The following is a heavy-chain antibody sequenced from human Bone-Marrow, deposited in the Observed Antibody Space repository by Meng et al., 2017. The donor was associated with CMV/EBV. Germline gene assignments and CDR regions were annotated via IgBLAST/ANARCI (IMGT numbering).Heavy chain of an antibody. CDR3: ARGDVVVPAAMDY. V-gene: IGHV3-21*01. CDR2: ISSSSSYI. J-gene: IGHJ4*01. D-gene: IGHD2-2*01. CDR1: GFTFSSYS. Sequence: GESLKISCAASGFTFSSYSMNWVRQAPGKGLEWVSSISSSSSYIYYADSVKGRFTISRDNSKNTLYLQMNSLRAEDTAVYYCARGDVVVPAAMDYWGHGTLVTVSS.